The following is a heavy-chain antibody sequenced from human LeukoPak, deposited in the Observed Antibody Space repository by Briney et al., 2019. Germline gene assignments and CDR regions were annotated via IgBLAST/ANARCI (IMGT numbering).Heavy chain of an antibody. CDR2: INAGNGNT. CDR3: ARAKHSSGWYYFDY. D-gene: IGHD6-19*01. V-gene: IGHV1-3*01. CDR1: GYTFTSYA. J-gene: IGHJ4*02. Sequence: ASVKVSCKASGYTFTSYAMHWVRQAPGQRLEWMGWINAGNGNTKYSQKFLGRVTITRDTSASTAYMELSSLRSEDTAVYYCARAKHSSGWYYFDYWGQGTLVTVSS.